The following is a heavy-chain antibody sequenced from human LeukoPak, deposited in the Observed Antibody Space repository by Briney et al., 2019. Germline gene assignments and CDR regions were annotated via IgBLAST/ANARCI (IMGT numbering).Heavy chain of an antibody. Sequence: ASVKVSCKASGYTFTGYYLHWVRQAPGQGLGWMGWINPNSGDTKYAQEFQGRVTMTRDTSISTAYMELSGLRSDDTAVYYCARVLRASVWDNSGHPDYWGQGALVTVSS. CDR3: ARVLRASVWDNSGHPDY. V-gene: IGHV1-2*02. D-gene: IGHD3-22*01. CDR2: INPNSGDT. CDR1: GYTFTGYY. J-gene: IGHJ4*02.